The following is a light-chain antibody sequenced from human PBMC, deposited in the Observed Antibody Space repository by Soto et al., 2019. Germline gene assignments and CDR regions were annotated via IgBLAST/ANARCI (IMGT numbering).Light chain of an antibody. V-gene: IGKV1D-16*01. J-gene: IGKJ4*01. CDR1: QDINSY. CDR2: AAS. CDR3: QQYNIYPLT. Sequence: DVQMTQSPSSLSASVGDRVTITCRASQDINSYLAWYQQKPGNPPKSLIYAASSIHTGVPSRFSGSESGTDFTLTISNLLPEDSATYYCQQYNIYPLTFGGGTKVEIK.